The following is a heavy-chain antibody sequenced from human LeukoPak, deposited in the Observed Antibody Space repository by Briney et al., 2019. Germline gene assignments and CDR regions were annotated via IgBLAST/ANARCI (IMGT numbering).Heavy chain of an antibody. Sequence: PSQTLSLTCAVSGGSISSGGYSWSWIRQPPGKGLEWIGYIYHSGSTYYNPSLKSRVTISVDRSKNQFSLKLSSVTAADTAVYYCARRGYQLPITGTPFGAFDIWGQGTMVTVSS. CDR3: ARRGYQLPITGTPFGAFDI. D-gene: IGHD1-7*01. CDR1: GGSISSGGYS. CDR2: IYHSGST. V-gene: IGHV4-30-2*01. J-gene: IGHJ3*02.